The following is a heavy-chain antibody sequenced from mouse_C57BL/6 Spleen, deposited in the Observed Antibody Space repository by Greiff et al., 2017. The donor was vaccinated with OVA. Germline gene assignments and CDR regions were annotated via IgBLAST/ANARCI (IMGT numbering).Heavy chain of an antibody. CDR3: ARSGYDYAMDY. D-gene: IGHD2-2*01. J-gene: IGHJ4*01. CDR1: GYTFTSYW. V-gene: IGHV1-69*01. CDR2: IDPSDSYT. Sequence: VKLQQPGAELVMPGASVKLSCKASGYTFTSYWMHWVKQRPGQGLEWIGEIDPSDSYTNYNQKFKGKSTLTVDKSSSTAYMQLSSLTSEDSAVYYCARSGYDYAMDYWGQGTSVTVSS.